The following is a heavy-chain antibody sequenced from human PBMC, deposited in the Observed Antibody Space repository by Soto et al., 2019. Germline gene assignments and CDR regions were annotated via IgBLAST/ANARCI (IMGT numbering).Heavy chain of an antibody. CDR2: ISGSGGST. J-gene: IGHJ4*02. CDR1: VLPFNSYA. Sequence: GGSLRLSCAASVLPFNSYAMSWVRQAPGKGLEWVSAISGSGGSTYYADSVKGRFTISRDNSKNTLYLQMNSLRAEDTAVYYCATTLGSDYWGQGTLVTVSS. D-gene: IGHD6-25*01. CDR3: ATTLGSDY. V-gene: IGHV3-23*01.